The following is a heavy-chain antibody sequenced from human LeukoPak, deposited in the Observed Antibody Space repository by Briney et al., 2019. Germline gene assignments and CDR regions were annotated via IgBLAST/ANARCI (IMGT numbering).Heavy chain of an antibody. V-gene: IGHV3-74*01. Sequence: AGSLSLSCAASGFTFSSSWMHWVRQPPGKGLVWVSRINSDGSDTNYADSVKGRFTISRDNAKNTLYLQMNSLRDEDTAVYYCARDLPRAGYWGQGTLVTVSS. CDR1: GFTFSSSW. J-gene: IGHJ4*02. CDR2: INSDGSDT. D-gene: IGHD3-10*01. CDR3: ARDLPRAGY.